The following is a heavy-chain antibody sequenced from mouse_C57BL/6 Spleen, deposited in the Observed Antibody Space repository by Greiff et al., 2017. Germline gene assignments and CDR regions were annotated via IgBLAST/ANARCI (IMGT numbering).Heavy chain of an antibody. CDR1: GYTFTSYW. J-gene: IGHJ3*01. CDR2: IYPGSGST. Sequence: QVQLQQPGAELVKPGASVKMSCKASGYTFTSYWITWVKQRPGHGLEWIGDIYPGSGSTNYNEKFKSKATLTVDTSSSTAYMQLSSLTSEDSAVYYCARSVYYGSSPFAYWGQGTLVTVSA. D-gene: IGHD1-1*01. V-gene: IGHV1-55*01. CDR3: ARSVYYGSSPFAY.